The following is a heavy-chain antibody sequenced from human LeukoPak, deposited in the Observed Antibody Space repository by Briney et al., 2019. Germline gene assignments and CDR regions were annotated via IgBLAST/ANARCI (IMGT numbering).Heavy chain of an antibody. CDR2: IYYSGST. Sequence: SETLSLTCTVSGGSISSSSYYWGWIRQPPGKGLEWIGSIYYSGSTCYNPSLKSRVTISVDTSKNQFSLKLSSVTAADTAVYYCARLSRHYDFWSGYSNDAFDIWGQGTMVTVSS. CDR1: GGSISSSSYY. V-gene: IGHV4-39*01. D-gene: IGHD3-3*01. J-gene: IGHJ3*02. CDR3: ARLSRHYDFWSGYSNDAFDI.